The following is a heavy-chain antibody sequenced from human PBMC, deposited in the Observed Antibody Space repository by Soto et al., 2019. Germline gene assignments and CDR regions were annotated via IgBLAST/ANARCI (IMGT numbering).Heavy chain of an antibody. V-gene: IGHV3-33*01. CDR2: IWYDESKK. D-gene: IGHD6-19*01. CDR1: GFTFNTHG. CDR3: ARSSGLGIDF. J-gene: IGHJ4*02. Sequence: GGSLRLSCAASGFTFNTHGMHWVRQAPGKGLEWVAGIWYDESKKYYEDSVTGRFTISRDNSRSALYLQMDSLRAEDTGVYYCARSSGLGIDFWGQGTLVTVSS.